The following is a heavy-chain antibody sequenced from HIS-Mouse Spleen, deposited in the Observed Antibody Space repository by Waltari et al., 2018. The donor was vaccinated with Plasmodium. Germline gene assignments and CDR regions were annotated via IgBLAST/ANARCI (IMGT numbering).Heavy chain of an antibody. J-gene: IGHJ4*02. CDR1: GGYIRSSRYY. CDR3: ARDRITGTSYCDY. V-gene: IGHV4-39*07. D-gene: IGHD1-20*01. Sequence: QLQLQASGPGLVKPSETLSLTCTVSGGYIRSSRYYWGWIRQPPGKVLEWIGSIYYSGGTDDNPSLKSRGTISVDTSKNQCSLKLSSVTAADTAGYYCARDRITGTSYCDYWRQGTRVTVSS. CDR2: IYYSGGT.